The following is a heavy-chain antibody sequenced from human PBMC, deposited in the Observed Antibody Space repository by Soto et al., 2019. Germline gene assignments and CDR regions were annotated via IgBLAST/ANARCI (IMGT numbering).Heavy chain of an antibody. J-gene: IGHJ3*01. D-gene: IGHD3-22*01. Sequence: QVQLVQSGAEVKKPGSSVKVSCKASGGTFSSYAISWVRQAPGQGLEWMGGIIPISGTANYAPKFKGTVTMAAGEATITAYMELTSLRSGDAAVYNCTRSRVTYADDRSGVDVWGQGTVVTVSS. CDR3: TRSRVTYADDRSGVDV. V-gene: IGHV1-69*01. CDR1: GGTFSSYA. CDR2: IIPISGTA.